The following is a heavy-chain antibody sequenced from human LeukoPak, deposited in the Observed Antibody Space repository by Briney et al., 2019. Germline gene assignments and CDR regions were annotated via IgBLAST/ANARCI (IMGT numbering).Heavy chain of an antibody. CDR2: IYHSGST. V-gene: IGHV4-30-2*01. CDR1: GGSISSGDYY. CDR3: ARHSIPAGWFDP. D-gene: IGHD6-25*01. J-gene: IGHJ5*02. Sequence: PSQTLSLTCTVSGGSISSGDYYWSWIRQPPGKGLEWIGYIYHSGSTYYNPSLKSRVTISVGTSKNQFSLKVNSVTAADTAVYYCARHSIPAGWFDPWGQGTLVTVSS.